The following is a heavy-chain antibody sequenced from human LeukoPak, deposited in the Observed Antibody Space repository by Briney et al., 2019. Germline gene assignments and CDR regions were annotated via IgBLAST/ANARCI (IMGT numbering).Heavy chain of an antibody. CDR1: GFSLSTSGMC. CDR2: IDWDDDK. J-gene: IGHJ6*03. Sequence: ESGPTLVKPTQTLTLTCTFSGFSLSTSGMCVSWIRQPPGKALEWLARIDWDDDKYYSTSLKTRLTISKDTSKNQVVLTMTNMDPVDTATYYCAHNWRYYYYVDVWGKGTTVTVSS. V-gene: IGHV2-70*12. D-gene: IGHD1-1*01. CDR3: AHNWRYYYYVDV.